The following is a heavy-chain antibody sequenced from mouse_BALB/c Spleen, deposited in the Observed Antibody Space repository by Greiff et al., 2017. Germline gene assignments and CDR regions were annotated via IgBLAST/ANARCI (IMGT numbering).Heavy chain of an antibody. Sequence: EVNVVESGGGLVKPGGSLKLSCAASGFTFSDYYMYWVRQTPEKRLEWVATISDGGSYTYYPDSVKGRFTISRDNAKNNLYLQMSSLKSEDTAMYYCAREKGSAWFAYWGQGTLVTVSA. J-gene: IGHJ3*01. CDR2: ISDGGSYT. CDR1: GFTFSDYY. V-gene: IGHV5-4*02. CDR3: AREKGSAWFAY.